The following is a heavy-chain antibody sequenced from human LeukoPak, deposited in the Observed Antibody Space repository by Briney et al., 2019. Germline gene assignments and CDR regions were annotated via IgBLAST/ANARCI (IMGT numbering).Heavy chain of an antibody. CDR2: IYYSGST. CDR1: GGSISSYY. Sequence: SETLSLTCTVSGGSISSYYWSWIRQPPGKGLEWIGYIYYSGSTNYNPSLKSRVTISVDTSKNQFSLKLSSVTAADTAVYYCARGRYRFDPWGQGTLVTVSS. D-gene: IGHD5-18*01. V-gene: IGHV4-59*12. CDR3: ARGRYRFDP. J-gene: IGHJ5*02.